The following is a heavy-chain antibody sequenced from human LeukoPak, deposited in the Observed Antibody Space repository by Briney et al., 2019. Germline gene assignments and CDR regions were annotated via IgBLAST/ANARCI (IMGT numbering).Heavy chain of an antibody. CDR2: ISSSGSTI. D-gene: IGHD3-16*01. CDR1: GFTFSSYE. CDR3: ARDDYVWGVNYYYYYMDV. Sequence: GGSLRLSCAASGFTFSSYEMNWVRRAPGKGLEWVSYISSSGSTIYYADSVKGRFTISRDNAKNSLYLQMNSLRAEDTAVYYCARDDYVWGVNYYYYYMDVWGKGTTVTVSS. J-gene: IGHJ6*03. V-gene: IGHV3-48*03.